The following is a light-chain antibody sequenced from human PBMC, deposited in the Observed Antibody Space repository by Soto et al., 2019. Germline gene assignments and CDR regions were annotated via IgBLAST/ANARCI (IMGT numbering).Light chain of an antibody. V-gene: IGKV3-20*01. CDR2: GAS. CDR1: QSVSSSF. Sequence: EIVLTQSPGTLSLSPGERATLSCRASQSVSSSFLAWYQQKPGQAPRLLIYGASNRATGIPDRFSGSGSGTDFNLTISRLEPEDFAVYYCQQYVTSPWAFCQGTKV. CDR3: QQYVTSPWA. J-gene: IGKJ1*01.